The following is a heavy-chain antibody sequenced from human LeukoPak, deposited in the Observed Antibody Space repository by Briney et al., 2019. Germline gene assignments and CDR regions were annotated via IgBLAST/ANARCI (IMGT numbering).Heavy chain of an antibody. CDR1: GFTFRSYW. J-gene: IGHJ4*02. CDR3: AANGGPFDF. D-gene: IGHD4-23*01. Sequence: GGSLRLSCAASGFTFRSYWMSWVRRAPGKGLEFVANIKQEGSEKYYVDSVKGRFTISRDNAKNSLYLQMNGLRAEDTAVYYCAANGGPFDFWGQGTLVTVSA. CDR2: IKQEGSEK. V-gene: IGHV3-7*05.